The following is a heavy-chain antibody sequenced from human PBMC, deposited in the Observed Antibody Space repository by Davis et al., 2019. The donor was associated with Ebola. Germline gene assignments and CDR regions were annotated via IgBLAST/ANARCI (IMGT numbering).Heavy chain of an antibody. CDR3: VRDVTV. Sequence: GESLKISCAASGFTFSSNSMNWVRQAPGKGLEWVSFISSSSNYIYYADSVKGRFTVSRDNAKNSLYLQMNSLRVDDTAVYYCVRDVTVWGQGTMVTVSS. CDR1: GFTFSSNS. CDR2: ISSSSNYI. J-gene: IGHJ3*01. D-gene: IGHD2/OR15-2a*01. V-gene: IGHV3-21*01.